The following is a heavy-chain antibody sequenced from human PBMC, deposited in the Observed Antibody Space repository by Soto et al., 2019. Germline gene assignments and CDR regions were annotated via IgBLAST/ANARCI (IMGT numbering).Heavy chain of an antibody. J-gene: IGHJ4*02. V-gene: IGHV3-7*02. CDR2: IKTDGSEK. D-gene: IGHD3-10*01. Sequence: EVQLVESGGGLVQPGGSLRLSCAASGFTFSDYWMSWVRQAPGKGLECVANIKTDGSEKYYVDPVKGRFTISRDNAKNSLYRQMNSLRAEATAVYYCASSMGRGGNDYWGQGTLVAVSS. CDR1: GFTFSDYW. CDR3: ASSMGRGGNDY.